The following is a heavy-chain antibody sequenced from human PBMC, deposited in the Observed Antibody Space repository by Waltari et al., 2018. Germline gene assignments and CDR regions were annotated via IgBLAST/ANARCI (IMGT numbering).Heavy chain of an antibody. V-gene: IGHV3-7*01. Sequence: EVQLVESGGGLVQPGGSLRLSCAASGFTFSSYWMSWVRQDPGQGLEWVANIKQDGSEKYYVDSVKGRFTISRDNAKNSLYLQMNSLRAEDTAVYYCARGGASSGSYSYYYYYMDVWGKGTTVTISS. CDR3: ARGGASSGSYSYYYYYMDV. D-gene: IGHD1-26*01. CDR1: GFTFSSYW. CDR2: IKQDGSEK. J-gene: IGHJ6*03.